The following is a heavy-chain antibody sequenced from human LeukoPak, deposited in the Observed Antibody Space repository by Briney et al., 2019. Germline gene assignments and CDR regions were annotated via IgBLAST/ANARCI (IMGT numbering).Heavy chain of an antibody. Sequence: GGSLRLSCAASGFTFSSYSMNWVRQAPGKGLEWVSSISSSSSYIYYADSVKGRFAISRDNAKNSLYLQMNSLRAEDTAVYYCARLPGGGWFDPWGQGTLVTVSS. J-gene: IGHJ5*02. D-gene: IGHD1-14*01. V-gene: IGHV3-21*01. CDR1: GFTFSSYS. CDR3: ARLPGGGWFDP. CDR2: ISSSSSYI.